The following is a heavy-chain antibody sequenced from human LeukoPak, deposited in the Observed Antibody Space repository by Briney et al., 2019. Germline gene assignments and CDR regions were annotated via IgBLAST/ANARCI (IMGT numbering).Heavy chain of an antibody. J-gene: IGHJ4*02. Sequence: SETLSLTCAVSGVSISSGYYWTWIRQPPGKGREWIGDVYYSGSTNYNPSLKSRVTISVDTSKNQFSLKLTSMTAADTAVYYCARFGAAAGTDYWGQGTLVTVSS. D-gene: IGHD6-13*01. V-gene: IGHV4-61*01. CDR3: ARFGAAAGTDY. CDR1: GVSISSGYY. CDR2: VYYSGST.